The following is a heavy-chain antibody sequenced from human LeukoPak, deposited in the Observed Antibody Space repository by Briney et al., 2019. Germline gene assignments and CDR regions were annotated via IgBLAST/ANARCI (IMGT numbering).Heavy chain of an antibody. CDR3: ARVARRGIQLGAFDI. D-gene: IGHD5-18*01. Sequence: ASVKVSCKASGYTFTGYYMHWVRQAPGQGLEWMGWINPNSGGTNYAQKFQGWVTMTRDTSISTAYMELSRLRSDDTAVYYCARVARRGIQLGAFDIWGQGTMVTVSS. CDR1: GYTFTGYY. CDR2: INPNSGGT. J-gene: IGHJ3*02. V-gene: IGHV1-2*04.